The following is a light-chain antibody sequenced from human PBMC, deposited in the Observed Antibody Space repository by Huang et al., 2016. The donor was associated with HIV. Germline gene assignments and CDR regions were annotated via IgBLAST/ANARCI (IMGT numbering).Light chain of an antibody. V-gene: IGKV1-12*01. J-gene: IGKJ1*01. Sequence: RIIITCRASQSISNWLAWYKQKPGNAPKLLIYAASNVQSGVPSRFSGSGSGTDFTLTINNLQPEDSATYYCQQTNNFPRTFGQGTKVEI. CDR2: AAS. CDR3: QQTNNFPRT. CDR1: QSISNW.